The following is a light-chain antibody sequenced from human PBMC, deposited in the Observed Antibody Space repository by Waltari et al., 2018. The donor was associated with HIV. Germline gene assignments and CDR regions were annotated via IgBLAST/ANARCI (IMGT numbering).Light chain of an antibody. CDR1: SSNIGAGYD. Sequence: QSVLTQPPSVSGAPGQRVPISCTGSSSNIGAGYDVHWYHHLPGTAPKLLIYGNSNRPSGVPDRFSGSKSGTSASLAITGLQAEDEADYYCQSYDSSLSGGDVVFGGGTKLTVL. J-gene: IGLJ2*01. V-gene: IGLV1-40*01. CDR2: GNS. CDR3: QSYDSSLSGGDVV.